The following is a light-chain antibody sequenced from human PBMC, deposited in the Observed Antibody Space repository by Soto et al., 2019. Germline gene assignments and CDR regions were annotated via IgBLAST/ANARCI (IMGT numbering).Light chain of an antibody. Sequence: EIVLTQSPGTLSLSPGDRATLSCRASQSVSTNYLAWYQQKLGQAPRLLIYGASSRATGIPDRFSGNGSGTDFTLTISRLEPEDFAVYSCHQYGSTPFTFGPATKVDIK. CDR2: GAS. CDR1: QSVSTNY. J-gene: IGKJ3*01. CDR3: HQYGSTPFT. V-gene: IGKV3-20*01.